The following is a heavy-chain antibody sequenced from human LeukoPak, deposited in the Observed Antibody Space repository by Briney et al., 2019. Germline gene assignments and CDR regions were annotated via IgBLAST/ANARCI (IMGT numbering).Heavy chain of an antibody. CDR1: GFTFSSYG. J-gene: IGHJ3*02. CDR2: IWYDGSNK. CDR3: AKAVADAFDI. V-gene: IGHV3-33*06. Sequence: PGGSLRLSCAASGFTFSSYGMHWVRQAPGKGLEWVAVIWYDGSNKYYADSVKGRFTISRENSKNTLYLQMNSLRAEDTAVYYCAKAVADAFDIWGQGTMVTVSS. D-gene: IGHD6-19*01.